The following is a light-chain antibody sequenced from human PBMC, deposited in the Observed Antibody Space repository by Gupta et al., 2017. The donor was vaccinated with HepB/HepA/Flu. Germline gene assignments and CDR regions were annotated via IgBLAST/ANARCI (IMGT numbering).Light chain of an antibody. CDR1: KLGNKY. Sequence: SYEVTQPPSVSVSPGQTASITCSGDKLGNKYAYWFQQKPGQSPVLVIYENNKRPSGIPERFSGSNSGNTASLTISGTQAMDEADYYCQTWDSTTVVFGGGTKLTVL. CDR3: QTWDSTTVV. V-gene: IGLV3-1*01. J-gene: IGLJ2*01. CDR2: ENN.